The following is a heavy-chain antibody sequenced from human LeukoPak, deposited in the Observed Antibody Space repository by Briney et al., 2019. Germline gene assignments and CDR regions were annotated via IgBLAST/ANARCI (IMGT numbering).Heavy chain of an antibody. CDR2: IYHSGST. J-gene: IGHJ4*02. V-gene: IGHV4-59*12. Sequence: SETLSLTCTVSGGSISSYYWSWIRQPPGKGLEWIGYIYHSGSTYYNPSLKSRVTISVDRSKNQFSLKLSSVTAADTAVYYCARAGSRTYYYGSGSYGLDYWGQGTLVTVSS. CDR1: GGSISSYY. CDR3: ARAGSRTYYYGSGSYGLDY. D-gene: IGHD3-10*01.